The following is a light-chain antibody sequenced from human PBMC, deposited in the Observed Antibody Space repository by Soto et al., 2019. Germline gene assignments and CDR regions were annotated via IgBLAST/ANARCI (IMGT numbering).Light chain of an antibody. CDR3: CSFAGSYTLYV. CDR2: DVS. J-gene: IGLJ1*01. Sequence: QSALTQPRSVSGSPGQSVTISCTGTSSDVGYYSYVSWFQQHPGKAPKLMIYDVSKRPSGVPDRFSGSKSGNTASLTISGLQAEDEADYYCCSFAGSYTLYVFGTGTKLTVL. CDR1: SSDVGYYSY. V-gene: IGLV2-11*01.